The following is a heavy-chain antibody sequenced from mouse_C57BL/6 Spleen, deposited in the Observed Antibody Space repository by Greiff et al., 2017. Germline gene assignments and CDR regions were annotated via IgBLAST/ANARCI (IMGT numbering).Heavy chain of an antibody. V-gene: IGHV1-64*01. J-gene: IGHJ2*01. CDR1: GYTFTSYW. D-gene: IGHD4-1*01. CDR3: ASGANWGYYFDY. CDR2: IHPNSGST. Sequence: QVQLQQPGAELVKPGASVKLSCKASGYTFTSYWMHWVKQRPGQGLEWIGMIHPNSGSTNYNEKFKSKATLTVDESSSTAYMQLSSLTSEDSAVYYCASGANWGYYFDYWGQGTTLTVSS.